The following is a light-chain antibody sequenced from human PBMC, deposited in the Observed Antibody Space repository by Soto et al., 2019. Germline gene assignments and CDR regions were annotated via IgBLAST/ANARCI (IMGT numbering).Light chain of an antibody. CDR2: KAS. J-gene: IGKJ4*01. CDR3: QQYNSYSVT. Sequence: DIQMTQSPSTVSASVGDRVTITCRASQTISSWLAWYQQKPGKAPKLLIYKASTLESGVPSRFSGSGSGTELTLSSSTLQPDDFATYYFQQYNSYSVTFGGGTKVEIK. V-gene: IGKV1-5*03. CDR1: QTISSW.